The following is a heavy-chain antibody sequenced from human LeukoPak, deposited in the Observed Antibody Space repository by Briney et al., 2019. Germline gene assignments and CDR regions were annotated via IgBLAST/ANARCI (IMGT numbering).Heavy chain of an antibody. Sequence: GGSLRLSCAASGFTLSRYWMSWVRQAPGKGLEWVANINEDGGERHYVDTVKGRFTISRDNAKNSLYLQMNSLRAEDTAVYYCARGGNLENWGRGTLVTVPS. D-gene: IGHD1-14*01. CDR3: ARGGNLEN. CDR2: INEDGGER. J-gene: IGHJ4*02. CDR1: GFTLSRYW. V-gene: IGHV3-7*01.